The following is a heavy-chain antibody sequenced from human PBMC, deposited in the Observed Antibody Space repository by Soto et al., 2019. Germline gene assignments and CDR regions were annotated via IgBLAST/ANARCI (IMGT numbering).Heavy chain of an antibody. CDR1: GGSVSSGSYY. Sequence: QVQLQEWGPGLVKPSETLSLTCTVSGGSVSSGSYYWSWIRQPPGKGLEWIGYIYYSGSTNYNPSLKSRVTISVDTSKNQFSLKLSSVTAADTAVYYCARSIIRGGWFDPWGQGTLVTVSS. CDR2: IYYSGST. J-gene: IGHJ5*02. V-gene: IGHV4-61*01. D-gene: IGHD2-15*01. CDR3: ARSIIRGGWFDP.